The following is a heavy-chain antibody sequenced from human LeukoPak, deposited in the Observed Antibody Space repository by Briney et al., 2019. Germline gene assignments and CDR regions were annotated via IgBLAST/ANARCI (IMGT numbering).Heavy chain of an antibody. CDR1: GYRFTSYW. CDR3: TRQGELRRDFDY. D-gene: IGHD1-26*01. Sequence: GESLKISCKGSGYRFTSYWIGWVRQMPGKGLEWTGIIYPSDSDTRYSPSFQGQVTISADKSISTAYLQWSSLKASDTAIYYCTRQGELRRDFDYWGQGTLVTVSS. V-gene: IGHV5-51*01. CDR2: IYPSDSDT. J-gene: IGHJ4*02.